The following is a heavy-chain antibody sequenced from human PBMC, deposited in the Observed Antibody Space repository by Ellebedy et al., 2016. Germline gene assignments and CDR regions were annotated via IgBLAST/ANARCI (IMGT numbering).Heavy chain of an antibody. D-gene: IGHD3-10*01. CDR1: GFFFSPYC. CDR2: ISYDESHQ. Sequence: GESLKISXAVSGFFFSPYCMTWARQAPGKGLEWVAVISYDESHQYYADSVKGRFTISRDNSKNTVSLQMNSLRAEDTAVYYCAGGELLSLFDYWGQGTLVTVSS. CDR3: AGGELLSLFDY. V-gene: IGHV3-30*03. J-gene: IGHJ4*02.